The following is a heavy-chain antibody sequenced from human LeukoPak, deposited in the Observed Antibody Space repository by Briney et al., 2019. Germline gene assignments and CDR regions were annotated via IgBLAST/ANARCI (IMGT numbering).Heavy chain of an antibody. D-gene: IGHD5/OR15-5a*01. J-gene: IGHJ4*02. CDR3: ARDSVRHLDY. Sequence: GGSLRLSCVASGFTFSGYTMNWVRQAPGKGLEWVSSITSSSTYIYYADSVRGRFTISRDNAKNSLYLQINSLRAEDTAVYYCARDSVRHLDYWGQGTLVTVSS. V-gene: IGHV3-21*01. CDR2: ITSSSTYI. CDR1: GFTFSGYT.